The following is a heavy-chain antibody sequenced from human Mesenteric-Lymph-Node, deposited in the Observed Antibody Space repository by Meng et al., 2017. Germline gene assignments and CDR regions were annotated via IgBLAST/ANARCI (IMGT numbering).Heavy chain of an antibody. J-gene: IGHJ6*02. Sequence: GSLRLSCTVSGGSISSSSYYWGWIRQPPGKGLEWIGSIYYSGSTYYNPSLKSRVTISVDKSKNQFSLKLSSVTAADTAVYYCARDLGELGMDVWGQGTTVTVSS. V-gene: IGHV4-39*07. D-gene: IGHD1-26*01. CDR3: ARDLGELGMDV. CDR2: IYYSGST. CDR1: GGSISSSSYY.